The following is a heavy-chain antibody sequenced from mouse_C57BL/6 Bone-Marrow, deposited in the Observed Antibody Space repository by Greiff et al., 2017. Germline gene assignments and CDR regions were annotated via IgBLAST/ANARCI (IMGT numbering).Heavy chain of an antibody. CDR1: GYTFTSYW. J-gene: IGHJ4*01. V-gene: IGHV1-69*01. CDR3: ARESNYAMDY. D-gene: IGHD5-1*01. CDR2: IDPSDSYT. Sequence: VQLQQPGAELVMPGASVKLSCKASGYTFTSYWMHWVKQRPGQGLEWIGEIDPSDSYTNYNQKIKGKSTLTVDKSSSTAYMQLSSLTSEDSAVYYCARESNYAMDYWGQGTSVTVSS.